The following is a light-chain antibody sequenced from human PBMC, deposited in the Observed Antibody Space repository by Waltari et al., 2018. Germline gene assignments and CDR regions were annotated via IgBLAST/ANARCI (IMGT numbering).Light chain of an antibody. CDR3: QVWVRGSDDRV. Sequence: SYVLTQPPSVSVAPGKTARISCGGDSLGTKSVNWYQQRPGQAPKLLISYDSDRPPGIRARFSGSHSGHTATLTSSRVEAGDEADYYCQVWVRGSDDRVFGGGTKLTVL. V-gene: IGLV3-21*01. CDR1: SLGTKS. J-gene: IGLJ2*01. CDR2: YDS.